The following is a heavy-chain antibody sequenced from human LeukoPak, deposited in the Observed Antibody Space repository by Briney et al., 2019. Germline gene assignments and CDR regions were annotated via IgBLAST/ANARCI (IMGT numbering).Heavy chain of an antibody. CDR2: ISAGGSTT. V-gene: IGHV3-23*01. CDR1: GFTFSTYT. Sequence: GGSLRLSCAASGFTFSTYTMTWVRQAPGKGLEWVSSISAGGSTTYYADSVKGRFTISRDSSMNTLFLQMNSLRAEDTAIYYCVIRKPYNNPFDYWGQGTLVTVSS. CDR3: VIRKPYNNPFDY. D-gene: IGHD1-14*01. J-gene: IGHJ4*02.